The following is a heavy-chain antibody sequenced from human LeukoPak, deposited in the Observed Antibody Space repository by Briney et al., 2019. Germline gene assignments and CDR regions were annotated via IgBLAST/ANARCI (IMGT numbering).Heavy chain of an antibody. Sequence: KPSETLSLTCAVYGGSFSGYYWSWIRQPPGKGLEWIANIFYTGSTYYNPSLKSRVTISVDTSKNQFSLRLSSVNATDTAVYYCARLNKPGWFDPWGKGTLVTVSS. V-gene: IGHV4-34*12. CDR1: GGSFSGYY. CDR3: ARLNKPGWFDP. CDR2: IFYTGST. D-gene: IGHD1-14*01. J-gene: IGHJ5*02.